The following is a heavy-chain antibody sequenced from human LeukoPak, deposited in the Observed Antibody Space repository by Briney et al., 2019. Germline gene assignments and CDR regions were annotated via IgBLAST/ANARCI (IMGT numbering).Heavy chain of an antibody. Sequence: SVKVSCKASGYTFTSYGISWVRQAPGQGLEWMGGIIPIFGTANYAQKFQGRVTITADESTSTAYMELSSLRSEDTAVYYCARSFERGDYYYYYYMDVWGKGTTVTVSS. CDR1: GYTFTSYG. CDR2: IIPIFGTA. D-gene: IGHD3-16*01. J-gene: IGHJ6*03. V-gene: IGHV1-69*13. CDR3: ARSFERGDYYYYYYMDV.